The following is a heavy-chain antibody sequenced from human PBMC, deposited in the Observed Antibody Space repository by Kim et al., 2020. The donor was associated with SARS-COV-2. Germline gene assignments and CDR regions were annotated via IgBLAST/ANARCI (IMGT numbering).Heavy chain of an antibody. Sequence: GGSLRLSCAASGFTFSSYAMHWVRQAPGKGLEWVAVISYDGSNKYYADSVKGRFTISRDNSKNTLYLQMNSLRAEDTAVYYCARDGGLYYYYYYGMDVWGQGTTVTVSS. CDR2: ISYDGSNK. D-gene: IGHD3-16*01. CDR3: ARDGGLYYYYYYGMDV. V-gene: IGHV3-30-3*01. J-gene: IGHJ6*02. CDR1: GFTFSSYA.